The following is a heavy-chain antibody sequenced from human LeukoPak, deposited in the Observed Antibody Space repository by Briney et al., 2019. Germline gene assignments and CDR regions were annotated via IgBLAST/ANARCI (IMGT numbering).Heavy chain of an antibody. J-gene: IGHJ3*02. CDR1: GFTFSSYS. CDR2: ISTSSSFI. V-gene: IGHV3-21*01. Sequence: GGSLRLSCAASGFTFSSYSMNCVRQAPGKGLEWVSSISTSSSFISYADSVKGRFTISRDNAKNPLYLQMNSLRAADTAVYYCASRRVGARHAFDIWGQGTMVTVSS. D-gene: IGHD1-26*01. CDR3: ASRRVGARHAFDI.